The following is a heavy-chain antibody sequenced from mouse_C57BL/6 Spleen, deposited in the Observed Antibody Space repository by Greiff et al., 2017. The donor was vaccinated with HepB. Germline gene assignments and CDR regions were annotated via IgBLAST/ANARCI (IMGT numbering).Heavy chain of an antibody. J-gene: IGHJ4*01. CDR3: AGGRSGYNYAMDY. Sequence: VQLQQSGAELAKPGASVKLSCKASGYTFTSYWMHWVKQRPGQGLEWIGYINPSSGYTKYNQKFKDKATLTADKSSSTAYMQLSSLTSEDSAVYYCAGGRSGYNYAMDYWGQGTSVTVSS. D-gene: IGHD3-2*02. CDR2: INPSSGYT. CDR1: GYTFTSYW. V-gene: IGHV1-7*01.